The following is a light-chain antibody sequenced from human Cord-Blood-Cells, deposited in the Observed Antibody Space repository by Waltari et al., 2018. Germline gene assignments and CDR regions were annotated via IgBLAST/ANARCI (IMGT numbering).Light chain of an antibody. J-gene: IGKJ4*01. V-gene: IGKV3-20*01. CDR2: GAT. Sequence: EIGLTQSPGTLSSSPGERATISCRASQSISSSYLAWYQQKPGQAPRLLSYGATTRATGIPDRFSGGGSGTDFTLTISRREPEDFAVYYCKQYGSLVTFGGGTKVAIK. CDR1: QSISSSY. CDR3: KQYGSLVT.